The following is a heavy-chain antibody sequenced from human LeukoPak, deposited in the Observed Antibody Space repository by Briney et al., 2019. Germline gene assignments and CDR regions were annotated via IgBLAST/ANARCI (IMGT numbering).Heavy chain of an antibody. Sequence: GSLRLSCAASGFTFSSYAMHWVRQAPGKGLEWVAVISYDGSNKYYADSVKGRFTISRDNSKNTLYLQMNSLRAEDTAVYYCARNYYDSSGYYYGHFDYWGQGTLVTVSS. J-gene: IGHJ4*02. CDR1: GFTFSSYA. D-gene: IGHD3-22*01. CDR3: ARNYYDSSGYYYGHFDY. V-gene: IGHV3-30*01. CDR2: ISYDGSNK.